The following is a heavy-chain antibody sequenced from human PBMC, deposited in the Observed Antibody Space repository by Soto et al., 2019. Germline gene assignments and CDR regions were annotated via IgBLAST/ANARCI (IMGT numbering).Heavy chain of an antibody. CDR1: GGSISSSSYY. CDR2: IYYSGST. D-gene: IGHD3-22*01. Sequence: WETLSLTCTVSGGSISSSSYYWGWIRQPPGKGLEWIGSIYYSGSTYYNPSLKSRVTISVDTSKNHFSLKLSSVTAADTAVYYCASGGYYYGSSGSFDYWGQGTLVTVSS. V-gene: IGHV4-39*02. CDR3: ASGGYYYGSSGSFDY. J-gene: IGHJ4*02.